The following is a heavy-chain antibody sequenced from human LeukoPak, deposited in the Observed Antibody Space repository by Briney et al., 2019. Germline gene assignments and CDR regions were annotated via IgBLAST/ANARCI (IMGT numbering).Heavy chain of an antibody. V-gene: IGHV1-24*01. Sequence: GASVKVSCKVSGYTLTELSMHWVRQAPGKGLEWMGGFDPEDGETIYAQKFQGRVTMTEDTSTDTAYMELSSLRSEDTAVYYCATGGGTTGWFDPWGQGTLVTVSS. CDR2: FDPEDGET. CDR1: GYTLTELS. CDR3: ATGGGTTGWFDP. J-gene: IGHJ5*02. D-gene: IGHD4-11*01.